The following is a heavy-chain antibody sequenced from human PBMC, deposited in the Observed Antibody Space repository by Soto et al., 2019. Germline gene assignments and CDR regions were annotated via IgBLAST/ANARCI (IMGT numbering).Heavy chain of an antibody. V-gene: IGHV5-51*01. Sequence: RGESLKISCKGSAYIFTSEWIGGVRQMPGKGLEWMGIIYPGDSDTRYSPSFQGQVTISADKSISTAYLQWSSLKVSDTAMYYCASDIPLYGSGSYNGMDVWGQGTTVTVS. CDR3: ASDIPLYGSGSYNGMDV. D-gene: IGHD3-10*01. J-gene: IGHJ6*02. CDR1: AYIFTSEW. CDR2: IYPGDSDT.